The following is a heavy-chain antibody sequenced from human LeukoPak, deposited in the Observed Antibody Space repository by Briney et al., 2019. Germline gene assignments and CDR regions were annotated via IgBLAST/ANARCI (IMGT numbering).Heavy chain of an antibody. CDR2: IYTGGST. CDR3: ARLSGQLDYYYYCMDV. CDR1: GASISSYY. D-gene: IGHD6-13*01. J-gene: IGHJ6*03. Sequence: PSETMCLTRTVSGASISSYYWSWIRQPAGKGLEWIGRIYTGGSTNYNPSLKSRVTISVDTSKNQFSLKLSSVTAADTAVYYCARLSGQLDYYYYCMDVSGKGKTFTVSS. V-gene: IGHV4-4*07.